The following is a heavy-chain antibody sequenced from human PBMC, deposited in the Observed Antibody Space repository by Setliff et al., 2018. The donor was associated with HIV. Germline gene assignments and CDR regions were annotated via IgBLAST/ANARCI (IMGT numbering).Heavy chain of an antibody. D-gene: IGHD3-16*01. CDR2: IIPIIGIT. CDR1: GGTFSSYA. Sequence: ASVKVSCKASGGTFSSYAISWVRQAPGQGLERMGGIIPIIGITNQAQKFQGRVTITADKSTNTAYMELSSLRSEDTAVYYCAKDRGRGNWLDPWSQGTLVTVSS. CDR3: AKDRGRGNWLDP. V-gene: IGHV1-69*10. J-gene: IGHJ5*02.